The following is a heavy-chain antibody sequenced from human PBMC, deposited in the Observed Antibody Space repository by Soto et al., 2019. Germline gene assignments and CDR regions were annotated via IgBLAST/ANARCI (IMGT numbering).Heavy chain of an antibody. V-gene: IGHV5-51*01. Sequence: GESLKIYCKGSGYNFAGYWIAWVRQMPGKGLELMGISDPSDSDPRYTPSFQDQVTISADKSISSAYLQWSSLRASDTAMYYCARGGVSTRTFDYWGQGTPVTVSS. D-gene: IGHD3-3*01. CDR1: GYNFAGYW. CDR3: ARGGVSTRTFDY. CDR2: SDPSDSDP. J-gene: IGHJ4*02.